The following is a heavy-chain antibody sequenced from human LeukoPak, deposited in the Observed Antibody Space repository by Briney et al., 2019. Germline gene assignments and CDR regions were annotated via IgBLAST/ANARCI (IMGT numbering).Heavy chain of an antibody. CDR3: ARDGPTAAPFDY. Sequence: ASVKVSCKASGYRFTSYDMHWVRQAPGQGLEWMGIINPSGGSTGYAQRFQGRVAMTRDTSTTTVYMEVNSLTSEDTAVYFCARDGPTAAPFDYWGQGTLATVSS. J-gene: IGHJ4*02. CDR2: INPSGGST. CDR1: GYRFTSYD. V-gene: IGHV1-46*01. D-gene: IGHD2-2*01.